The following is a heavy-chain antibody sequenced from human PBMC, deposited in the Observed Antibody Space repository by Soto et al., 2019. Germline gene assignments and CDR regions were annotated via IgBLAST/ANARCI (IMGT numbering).Heavy chain of an antibody. CDR1: GFSIDTYS. V-gene: IGHV3-23*01. D-gene: IGHD5-12*01. CDR2: ISVSGDKT. Sequence: EVQLLESGGGLVQPGGSLRLSCAVSGFSIDTYSFAWVRQTTAKGLQWVSGISVSGDKTFYIDSVQGRFTISRDISKNTLSLQMHNLRVEDSAIYFCARWDGYADLWGRGTLVTVSS. CDR3: ARWDGYADL. J-gene: IGHJ4*01.